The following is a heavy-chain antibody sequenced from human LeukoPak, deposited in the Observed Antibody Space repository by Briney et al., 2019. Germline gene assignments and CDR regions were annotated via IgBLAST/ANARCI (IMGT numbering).Heavy chain of an antibody. D-gene: IGHD6-19*01. J-gene: IGHJ4*02. Sequence: GGSLRLSCAASGFTVSSNYMSWVRQAPGKGLEWVTVIYSGGSTYYADSVKGRFTISRDNSKNTLYLQMNSLRAEDTAVYYCARDPPARYSSGWYSYWGQGTLVTVSS. CDR3: ARDPPARYSSGWYSY. CDR2: IYSGGST. CDR1: GFTVSSNY. V-gene: IGHV3-53*01.